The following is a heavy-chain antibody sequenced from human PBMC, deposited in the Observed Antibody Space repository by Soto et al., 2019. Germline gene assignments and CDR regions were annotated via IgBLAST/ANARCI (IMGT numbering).Heavy chain of an antibody. CDR3: AKERVSGGSLDS. D-gene: IGHD2-15*01. J-gene: IGHJ4*02. CDR2: IKQDGSVK. CDR1: GFTFGSYW. V-gene: IGHV3-7*01. Sequence: EIQLVESGGNLVQPGGSLRLSCAASGFTFGSYWMSWVRQAPGKGLEWVANIKQDGSVKYYVDSVKGRFTIPRDNAKNSLFLQMNGLRAEDTAVYYCAKERVSGGSLDSWGQGTLVTVSS.